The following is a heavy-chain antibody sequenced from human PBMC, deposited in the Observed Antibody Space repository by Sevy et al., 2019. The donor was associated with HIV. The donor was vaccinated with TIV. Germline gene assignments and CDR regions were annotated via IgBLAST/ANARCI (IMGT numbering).Heavy chain of an antibody. Sequence: ASVKVSCKVSGYTLTKLSMNWVRQAPGKGLEWMGTFDPEDGETIYAQNFQGRVTMTEDTSTDTAYMELNSLRSEDTAGYYCATTKDYYDNSGCPFDDWGQGTLVTVSS. J-gene: IGHJ4*02. CDR1: GYTLTKLS. D-gene: IGHD3-22*01. CDR2: FDPEDGET. CDR3: ATTKDYYDNSGCPFDD. V-gene: IGHV1-24*01.